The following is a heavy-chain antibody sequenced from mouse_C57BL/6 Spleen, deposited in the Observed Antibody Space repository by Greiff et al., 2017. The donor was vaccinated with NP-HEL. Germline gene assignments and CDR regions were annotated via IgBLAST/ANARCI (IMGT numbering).Heavy chain of an antibody. CDR2: ISDGGSYT. CDR1: GFTFSSYA. D-gene: IGHD2-1*01. Sequence: EVQGVESGGGLVKPGGSLKLSCAASGFTFSSYAMSWVRQTPEKRLEWVATISDGGSYTYYPDNVKGRFTISRDNAKNNPYLQMSHLKSEDTAMYYCARIYYGNYGWFAYWGQGTLVTVSA. CDR3: ARIYYGNYGWFAY. V-gene: IGHV5-4*01. J-gene: IGHJ3*01.